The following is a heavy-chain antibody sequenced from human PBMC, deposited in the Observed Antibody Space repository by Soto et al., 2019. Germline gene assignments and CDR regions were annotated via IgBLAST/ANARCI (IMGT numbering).Heavy chain of an antibody. CDR1: GFTFSSYG. D-gene: IGHD5-12*01. CDR2: IWYGGSNK. V-gene: IGHV3-33*01. Sequence: GGSLRLSCAASGFTFSSYGMHWVRQAPGKGLEWVAVIWYGGSNKYYADSVKGRFTISRDNSKNTLYLQMNSLRAEDTAVYYCARDPHRRGYDYYYGMDVWGQGTTVTSP. CDR3: ARDPHRRGYDYYYGMDV. J-gene: IGHJ6*02.